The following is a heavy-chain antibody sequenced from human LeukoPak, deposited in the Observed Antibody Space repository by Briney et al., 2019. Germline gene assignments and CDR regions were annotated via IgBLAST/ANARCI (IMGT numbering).Heavy chain of an antibody. CDR3: ARVGYSSSWHSGSAFDI. V-gene: IGHV3-23*01. Sequence: GGSLRLSCAASGFTFSSYGMSWVRQAPGKGLEWVSAISGSGGSTYYADSVKGRFTISRDNAQNSLYLQIDSLRAEDTAVYYCARVGYSSSWHSGSAFDIWGQGTMVTASS. CDR2: ISGSGGST. J-gene: IGHJ3*02. CDR1: GFTFSSYG. D-gene: IGHD6-13*01.